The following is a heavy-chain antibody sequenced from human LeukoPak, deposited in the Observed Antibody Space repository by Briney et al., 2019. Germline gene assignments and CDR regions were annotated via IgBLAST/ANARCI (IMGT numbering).Heavy chain of an antibody. CDR1: GGTFSSYA. CDR3: ARGRKYHYDAGAFDI. CDR2: IIPILGTA. D-gene: IGHD3-22*01. V-gene: IGHV1-69*06. J-gene: IGHJ3*02. Sequence: ASVKVSCKASGGTFSSYAISWVRQAPGQGLEWMGGIIPILGTANYAQKFQGRVTITADKSTSTAYMELSSLRSEDTAVYYCARGRKYHYDAGAFDIWGQGTMVTVSS.